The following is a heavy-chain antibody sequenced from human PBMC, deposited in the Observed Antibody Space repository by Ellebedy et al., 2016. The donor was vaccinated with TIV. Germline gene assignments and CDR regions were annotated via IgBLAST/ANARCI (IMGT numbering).Heavy chain of an antibody. CDR3: SAWLAP. J-gene: IGHJ5*02. V-gene: IGHV3-23*01. Sequence: GESLKISXAASGFTFSSYAMSWVRQAPGKGLEWVSAISGSGGSTYYADSVKGRFTISRDNSKNTLYLQMNSLRVEDTAVYYCSAWLAPWGRGTLVTVPS. CDR1: GFTFSSYA. CDR2: ISGSGGST. D-gene: IGHD2-2*01.